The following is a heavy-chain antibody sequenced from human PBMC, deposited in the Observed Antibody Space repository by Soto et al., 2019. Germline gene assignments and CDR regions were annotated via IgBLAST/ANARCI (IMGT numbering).Heavy chain of an antibody. CDR2: IIPIFGTA. CDR1: GGTFSSYA. D-gene: IGHD6-19*01. CDR3: ARINSSGWYGKGVLSYYYDYGMDV. J-gene: IGHJ6*02. Sequence: QVQLVQSGAEVKKPGSSVKVSCKASGGTFSSYAISWVRQAPGQGLEWMGGIIPIFGTANYAQKFQGRVTMTADEATSTADMELRSLRSEDTAVDYCARINSSGWYGKGVLSYYYDYGMDVWGQGTTVTVSS. V-gene: IGHV1-69*12.